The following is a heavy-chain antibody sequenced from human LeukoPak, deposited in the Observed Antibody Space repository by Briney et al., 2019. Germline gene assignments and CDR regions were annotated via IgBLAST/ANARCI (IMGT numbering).Heavy chain of an antibody. J-gene: IGHJ4*02. D-gene: IGHD4-17*01. V-gene: IGHV3-15*01. CDR1: GFTFSDVW. CDR3: TIDYGDYEGDYYFDY. Sequence: GRSLRLSCAASGFTFSDVWMSWVRQAPGKGLEWVGRIKSKTDGGTTDYAAPVKGRFTISRDDSKSTLYLQMNSLKTEDSAVYYCTIDYGDYEGDYYFDYWGQGTLVTVSS. CDR2: IKSKTDGGTT.